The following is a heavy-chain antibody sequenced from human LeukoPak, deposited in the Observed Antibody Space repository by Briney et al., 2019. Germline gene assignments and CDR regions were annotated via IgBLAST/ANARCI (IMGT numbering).Heavy chain of an antibody. Sequence: PGGSLRLSCAASGGSTFRKYDLNWVRQAPGKGLEWVSLMSSGGATYYAESVKGRFTISRDNSKNTLYLQMNSLRAEDTAVYYCAKLGMYSGTSYWGQGTLVTVSS. CDR1: GGSTFRKYD. CDR2: MSSGGAT. J-gene: IGHJ4*02. V-gene: IGHV3-23*01. CDR3: AKLGMYSGTSY. D-gene: IGHD1-26*01.